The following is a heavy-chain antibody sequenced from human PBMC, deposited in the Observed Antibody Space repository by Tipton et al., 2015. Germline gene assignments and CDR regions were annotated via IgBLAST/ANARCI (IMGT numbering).Heavy chain of an antibody. J-gene: IGHJ4*02. CDR1: GFTFRNYA. V-gene: IGHV3-21*01. CDR3: ARLKDFRYGTQPGYFDY. Sequence: SLRLSCAASGFTFRNYAMSWVRQAPGKGLEWVASINMNTYFIYHADSVKGRFTISRDNARNSLYLQMNSLREEDTAVYYCARLKDFRYGTQPGYFDYWGQGTLLVTVSS. CDR2: INMNTYFI. D-gene: IGHD6-13*01.